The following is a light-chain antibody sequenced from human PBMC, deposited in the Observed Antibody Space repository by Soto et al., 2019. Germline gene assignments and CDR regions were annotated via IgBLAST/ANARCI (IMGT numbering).Light chain of an antibody. V-gene: IGKV3-15*01. J-gene: IGKJ4*01. Sequence: EIVMTQSPATLSVSPGETATLSCRASQSVSSNLAWYQQKPGQAPRLVIYGASTRATGIPARFRGSGSGTEFTLTISSLQSEDFAVYYCQQYNNWPLTFGGGTKVEIK. CDR2: GAS. CDR1: QSVSSN. CDR3: QQYNNWPLT.